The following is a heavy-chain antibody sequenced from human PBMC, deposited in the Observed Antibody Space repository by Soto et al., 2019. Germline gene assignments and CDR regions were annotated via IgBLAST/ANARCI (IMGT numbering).Heavy chain of an antibody. CDR1: GFSFGSYG. CDR3: AKAVGGLGNFVVY. V-gene: IGHV3-30*18. D-gene: IGHD2-21*01. Sequence: GGSLRLSCVASGFSFGSYGMHWVRQAPGKGLEWVAGVFYDGREKFYGDSVKGRFTISRENAKNTLELQMKSLRKEDTALYYCAKAVGGLGNFVVYWGQGTLVTVSS. CDR2: VFYDGREK. J-gene: IGHJ4*02.